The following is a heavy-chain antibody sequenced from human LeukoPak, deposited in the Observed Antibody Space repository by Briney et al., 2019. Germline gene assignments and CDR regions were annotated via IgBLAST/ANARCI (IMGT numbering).Heavy chain of an antibody. D-gene: IGHD2-2*01. CDR1: GFTFSSYA. CDR3: AKGEDRYCSSTSWIDY. CDR2: ISYDGSNK. Sequence: GGSLRLSCAASGFTFSSYAMHWVRQAPGKGLEWVAVISYDGSNKYYADSVKGRFTISRDNSKNTLYLQMNSLRAEDTAVYYCAKGEDRYCSSTSWIDYWGQGTLVTVSS. J-gene: IGHJ4*02. V-gene: IGHV3-30-3*01.